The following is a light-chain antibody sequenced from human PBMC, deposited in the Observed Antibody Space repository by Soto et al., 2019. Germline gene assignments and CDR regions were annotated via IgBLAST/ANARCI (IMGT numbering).Light chain of an antibody. CDR1: QSVGTY. CDR3: QQRSDCPPGST. V-gene: IGKV3-11*01. CDR2: SAS. J-gene: IGKJ5*01. Sequence: EILLTQSPCTLSLSPGERATLSCRASQSVGTYLAWYQQKPGQAPRLLIHSASKRAAGIPPRFSGSGSDTDFTLTISSLEPEDFAVYYCQQRSDCPPGSTFGQGTRLDIK.